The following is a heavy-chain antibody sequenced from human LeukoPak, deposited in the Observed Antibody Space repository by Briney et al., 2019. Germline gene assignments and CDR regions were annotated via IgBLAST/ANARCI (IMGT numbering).Heavy chain of an antibody. J-gene: IGHJ4*02. V-gene: IGHV3-23*01. CDR1: GFTFSSYA. Sequence: GGSLRLSCAASGFTFSSYAMSWVRQAPGKGLEWVSTISGSGGSTYYADSVKGRFTISRDNSKNTMYLQMNSLRAEDTAVYYCAKDRSGGSSWYSFDYWGQGTLVTVS. CDR3: AKDRSGGSSWYSFDY. CDR2: ISGSGGST. D-gene: IGHD6-13*01.